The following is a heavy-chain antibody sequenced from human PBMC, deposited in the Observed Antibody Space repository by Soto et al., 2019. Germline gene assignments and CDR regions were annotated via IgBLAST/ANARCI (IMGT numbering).Heavy chain of an antibody. CDR3: ARESELRYFDWLPDYGMDV. CDR2: IYYSGST. J-gene: IGHJ6*02. D-gene: IGHD3-9*01. Sequence: PETLSLNCSGSGGSISSYYWSWVRPPPGKGLEWIGYIYYSGSTNYNPSLKSRVTISVDTSKNQFSLKLSSVTAADTAVYYCARESELRYFDWLPDYGMDVWGQGTTVTVSS. V-gene: IGHV4-59*01. CDR1: GGSISSYY.